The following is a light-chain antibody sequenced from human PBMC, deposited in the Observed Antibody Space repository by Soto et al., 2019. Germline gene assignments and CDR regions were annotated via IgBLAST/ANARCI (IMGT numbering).Light chain of an antibody. V-gene: IGKV2-28*01. J-gene: IGKJ1*01. CDR3: MQALQTPRT. Sequence: IVMTQSPLSLPVPPGEPASISCRSSQSLLHSNGYNYLDWYLQKPGQSPQLLIYLGSNRASGVPDRCSGSGAGTDFTLKSSRVEAEDVGVYYCMQALQTPRTFGQGTKVEIK. CDR1: QSLLHSNGYNY. CDR2: LGS.